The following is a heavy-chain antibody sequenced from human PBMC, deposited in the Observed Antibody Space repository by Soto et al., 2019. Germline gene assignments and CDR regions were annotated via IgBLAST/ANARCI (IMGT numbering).Heavy chain of an antibody. V-gene: IGHV3-23*01. D-gene: IGHD2-15*01. J-gene: IGHJ3*01. Sequence: EVQLLESGGGLVQPGGSLRLSCAASGFTFSSYAMSWVRQAPGKGLEWVSAISGGGGSTYYADSVKGRFTISRDNSKNALDMQTNSLGDADTAQYYSARCRGGGCYWDAFDLWGRGTVVSVST. CDR2: ISGGGGST. CDR1: GFTFSSYA. CDR3: ARCRGGGCYWDAFDL.